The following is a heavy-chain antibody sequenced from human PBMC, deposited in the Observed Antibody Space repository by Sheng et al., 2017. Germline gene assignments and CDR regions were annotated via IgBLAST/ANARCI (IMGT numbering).Heavy chain of an antibody. D-gene: IGHD3-22*01. CDR3: ASSEDSSGYLFDY. CDR1: GFTVSSNY. V-gene: IGHV3-53*01. CDR2: IYSGGST. J-gene: IGHJ4*02. Sequence: EVQLVESGGGLIQPGGSLRLSCAASGFTVSSNYMSWVRQAPGKGLEWVSVIYSGGSTYYADSVKGRFTISRDNSKNTLYLQMNSLRAEDTAVYYCASSEDSSGYLFDYWGQGTLVTVSS.